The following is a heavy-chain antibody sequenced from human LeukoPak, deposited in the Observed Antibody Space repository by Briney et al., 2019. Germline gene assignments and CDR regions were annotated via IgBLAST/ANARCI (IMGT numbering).Heavy chain of an antibody. V-gene: IGHV4-4*07. CDR3: ARARIVGATTYYFDY. D-gene: IGHD1-26*01. CDR2: IYTSGST. Sequence: SETLSLTCSVSGGSISSYYWSWIRQPAGKGLEWIGRIYTSGSTNYNPSLKSRVTMSVDTSKNQFSLKLSSVTAADTAVYYCARARIVGATTYYFDYWGQGTLVTVSS. CDR1: GGSISSYY. J-gene: IGHJ4*02.